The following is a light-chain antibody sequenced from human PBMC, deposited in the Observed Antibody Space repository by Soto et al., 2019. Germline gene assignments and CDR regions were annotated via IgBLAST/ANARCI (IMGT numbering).Light chain of an antibody. CDR3: QQYGSSSWT. Sequence: EIVMTQSPATLSVSPGEGLTLSCRASQSISSSLAWYQQKAGQAPRLLIYGASTRATDIPDRFSGSGSGTDFTLTISRLEPEDFAVYYCQQYGSSSWTFGQGTKVDI. CDR2: GAS. J-gene: IGKJ1*01. V-gene: IGKV3-20*01. CDR1: QSISSS.